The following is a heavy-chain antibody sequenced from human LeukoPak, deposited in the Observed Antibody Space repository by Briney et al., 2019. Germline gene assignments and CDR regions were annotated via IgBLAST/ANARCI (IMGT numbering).Heavy chain of an antibody. CDR1: GDSVSSNSAA. Sequence: SQTLSLTCAISGDSVSSNSAAWNWIRQSPSRGLEWLGRTYYRSKWYNDYAVSVKSRITINPDTSKNQFSLQLNSVTPEDTAVYYCARDGSRLSSGWPNDAFDIWGQGTMVTVSS. CDR2: TYYRSKWYN. CDR3: ARDGSRLSSGWPNDAFDI. J-gene: IGHJ3*02. V-gene: IGHV6-1*01. D-gene: IGHD6-19*01.